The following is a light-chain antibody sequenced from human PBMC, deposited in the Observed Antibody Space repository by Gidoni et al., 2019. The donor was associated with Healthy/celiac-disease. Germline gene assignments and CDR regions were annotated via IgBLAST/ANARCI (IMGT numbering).Light chain of an antibody. CDR1: QSISSW. Sequence: DIQMTQSPSTLSASVGDRVTITCRASQSISSWLAWYQQKPGKARKLLIYKASSLESGVPSRFSGSGSGTEFTLTISSLQPDDFATYYCQQYNSPPLTFGGGTKVEIK. V-gene: IGKV1-5*03. CDR2: KAS. CDR3: QQYNSPPLT. J-gene: IGKJ4*01.